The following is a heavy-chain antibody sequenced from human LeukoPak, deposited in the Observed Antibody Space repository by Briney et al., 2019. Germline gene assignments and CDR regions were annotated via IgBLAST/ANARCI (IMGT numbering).Heavy chain of an antibody. V-gene: IGHV4-39*01. J-gene: IGHJ4*02. D-gene: IGHD3-3*01. CDR1: GGSSSSSKYY. Sequence: PSETLSLTCTVSGGSSSSSKYYWGWICQPPGKGLEWIGSIYYSGSTYYNPSLKSRVTISVDTSKNHFSLKLSSVTAADTAVYYCARHSFGVASPFDYWGQGTLVTVSS. CDR3: ARHSFGVASPFDY. CDR2: IYYSGST.